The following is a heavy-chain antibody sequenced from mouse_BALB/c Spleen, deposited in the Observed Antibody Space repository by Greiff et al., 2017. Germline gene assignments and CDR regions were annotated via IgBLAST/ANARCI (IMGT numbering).Heavy chain of an antibody. V-gene: IGHV3-2*02. J-gene: IGHJ3*01. Sequence: VQLKQSGPGLVKPSQSLSLTCTVTGYSITSDYAWNWIRQFPGNKLEWMGYISYSGSTSYNPSLKSRISITRDTSKNQFFLQLNSVTTEDTATYYCARSITTVVAPYWGQGTLVTVSA. CDR1: GYSITSDYA. CDR3: ARSITTVVAPY. CDR2: ISYSGST. D-gene: IGHD1-1*01.